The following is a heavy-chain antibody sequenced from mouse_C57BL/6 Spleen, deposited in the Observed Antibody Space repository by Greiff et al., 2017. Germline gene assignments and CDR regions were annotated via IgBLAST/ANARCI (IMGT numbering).Heavy chain of an antibody. CDR3: AGYSSYDLLLWD. CDR1: GYAFSSSW. CDR2: IYPGDGDT. D-gene: IGHD2-12*01. J-gene: IGHJ2*01. Sequence: QVQLQQSGPELVKPGASVKISCKASGYAFSSSWMTWVKQRPGKGLEWIGRIYPGDGDTNYNGKFKGKATLTADKSSSTAYMQLSSLTSEDSAVYCCAGYSSYDLLLWDWGKGTTLTVSS. V-gene: IGHV1-82*01.